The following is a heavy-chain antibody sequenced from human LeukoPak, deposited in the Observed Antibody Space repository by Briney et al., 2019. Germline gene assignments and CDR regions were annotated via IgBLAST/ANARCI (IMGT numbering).Heavy chain of an antibody. V-gene: IGHV1-2*02. D-gene: IGHD2-8*01. J-gene: IGHJ4*02. CDR3: ARSFCSNGVCYRGEFDY. CDR1: GYTFTGYY. CDR2: INPNSGGT. Sequence: SVKVSCKASGYTFTGYYMHWVRQAPGQGLEWMGWINPNSGGTNYAQKFQGRVPMTRDTSISPAYMELSRLRSDATAVYYCARSFCSNGVCYRGEFDYWGQGTLVTVSS.